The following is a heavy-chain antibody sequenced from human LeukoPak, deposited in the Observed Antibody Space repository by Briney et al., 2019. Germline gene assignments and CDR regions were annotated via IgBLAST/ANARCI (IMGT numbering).Heavy chain of an antibody. CDR1: GGSISSGGYY. Sequence: SQTLSLTCTVSGGSISSGGYYWSWIRLPPGRGLEWIGEINHSGSTNYNPSLKSRVTISVDTSKNQFSLKLTSVTAADTAVYYCARRGIAVAGIERMDAFDIWGQGTMVTVSS. CDR2: INHSGST. D-gene: IGHD6-19*01. J-gene: IGHJ3*02. CDR3: ARRGIAVAGIERMDAFDI. V-gene: IGHV4-30-2*01.